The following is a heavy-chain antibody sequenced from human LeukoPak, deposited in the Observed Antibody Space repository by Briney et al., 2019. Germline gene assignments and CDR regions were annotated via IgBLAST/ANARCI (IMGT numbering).Heavy chain of an antibody. Sequence: SETLSLTCTVSGGSISSSSYYWGWIRQPPGKGLEWIGNIYYSGSTYYNPSLKSRVTISVDTSKNQFSLKLNSVTAADTAVYYCARLKPTGYSSRYFDLWGRGTLVTVSS. CDR1: GGSISSSSYY. D-gene: IGHD3-9*01. CDR3: ARLKPTGYSSRYFDL. CDR2: IYYSGST. V-gene: IGHV4-39*01. J-gene: IGHJ2*01.